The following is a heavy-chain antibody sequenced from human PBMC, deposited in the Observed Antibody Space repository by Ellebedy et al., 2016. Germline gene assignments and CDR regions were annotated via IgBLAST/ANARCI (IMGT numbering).Heavy chain of an antibody. CDR1: GFTFSSYA. V-gene: IGHV3-23*01. D-gene: IGHD1-14*01. Sequence: GESLKISXAASGFTFSSYAMSWVRQAPGKGLEWVSAISGSGGSTYYADSVKGRFTISRDNSKNTLYLQMNSLRAEDTAVYYCARDRFLDPEGFPNYYYYYGMDVWGQGTTVTVSS. J-gene: IGHJ6*02. CDR3: ARDRFLDPEGFPNYYYYYGMDV. CDR2: ISGSGGST.